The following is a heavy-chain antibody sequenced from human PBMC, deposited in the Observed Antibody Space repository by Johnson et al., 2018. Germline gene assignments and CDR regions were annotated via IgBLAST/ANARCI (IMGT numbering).Heavy chain of an antibody. CDR1: GFTFSSYW. CDR3: ARVKDFGSGYVADAFDI. D-gene: IGHD3-3*01. CDR2: INSDGSST. Sequence: QLVQSGGGLVQPGGSLRLSCAASGFTFSSYWMHWVRQAPGKGLVWVSRINSDGSSTSYADSVKGRFTISRDNAKNTLYLQMNSLRAEDTAVNYCARVKDFGSGYVADAFDIWGQGTMVTVSA. J-gene: IGHJ3*02. V-gene: IGHV3-74*02.